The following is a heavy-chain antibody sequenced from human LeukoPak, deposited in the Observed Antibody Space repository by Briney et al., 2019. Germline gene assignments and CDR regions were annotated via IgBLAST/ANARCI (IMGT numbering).Heavy chain of an antibody. J-gene: IGHJ4*02. CDR3: AVATIKDYFDY. D-gene: IGHD5-24*01. CDR1: GFTFSSYE. CDR2: ISSSGSNI. V-gene: IGHV3-48*03. Sequence: GGSLRLSCAASGFTFSSYEMNWVRQAPGKGLEWVSYISSSGSNIYYADSVKGRFTTSRDNAKNSLYLQMNSLRAEDTAVYYCAVATIKDYFDYWGQGTLVTVSS.